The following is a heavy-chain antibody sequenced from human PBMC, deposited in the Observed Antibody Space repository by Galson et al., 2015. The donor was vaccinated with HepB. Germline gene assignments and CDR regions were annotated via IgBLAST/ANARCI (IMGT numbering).Heavy chain of an antibody. CDR1: GGTFSSYA. J-gene: IGHJ4*02. Sequence: SVKVSCKASGGTFSSYAISWVRQAPGQGLEWTGGIIPIFGTANYAQKFQGRVTITADKSTSTAYMELSSLRSEDTAVYYCARSGRLGEYDSSGYPTPTFDYWGQGTLVTVSS. V-gene: IGHV1-69*06. D-gene: IGHD3-22*01. CDR3: ARSGRLGEYDSSGYPTPTFDY. CDR2: IIPIFGTA.